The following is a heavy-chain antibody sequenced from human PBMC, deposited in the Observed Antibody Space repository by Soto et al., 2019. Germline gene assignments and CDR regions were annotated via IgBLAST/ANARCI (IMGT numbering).Heavy chain of an antibody. V-gene: IGHV4-34*01. J-gene: IGHJ4*02. CDR2: INHGGST. CDR1: GGSFSGYY. Sequence: PSETLSLTCAVYGGSFSGYYWNWIRQPPGKGLEWIGEINHGGSTNYNPSLKSRVTISVDTSTSTAYMELSSLRSEDTAVYYCASGDNTAMVAYYFDYWGQGTLVTVSS. D-gene: IGHD5-18*01. CDR3: ASGDNTAMVAYYFDY.